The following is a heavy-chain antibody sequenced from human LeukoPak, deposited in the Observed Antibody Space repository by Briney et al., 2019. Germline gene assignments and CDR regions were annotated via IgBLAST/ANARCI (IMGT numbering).Heavy chain of an antibody. CDR3: ARTCRLHLSPAPSYYNSRCRYFDA. CDR1: GFTFSDYS. CDR2: ISSTSTTI. Sequence: GGSLRLSCAASGFTFSDYSMEWVRQAPGKGLEGISYISSTSTTIYYADSVRGRFTTSRNNAKNSLYLQMNSLRAEDTAVYYCARTCRLHLSPAPSYYNSRCRYFDAWGQGTLVTVSS. D-gene: IGHD3-22*01. J-gene: IGHJ4*02. V-gene: IGHV3-48*04.